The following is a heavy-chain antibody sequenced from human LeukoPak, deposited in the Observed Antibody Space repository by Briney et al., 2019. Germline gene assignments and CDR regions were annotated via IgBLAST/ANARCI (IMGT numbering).Heavy chain of an antibody. J-gene: IGHJ6*03. V-gene: IGHV4-34*01. CDR2: INHSGST. D-gene: IGHD1-26*01. Sequence: KPSETLSLTCAVYGGSFSGYYSGWIRQPPGKGLEWIGEINHSGSTNYNPSLKSRVTISVDTSKNQFSLKLSSVTAADTAFYYCASQGHHGKIVGTTLSYFYMDVWGKGTMVTVSS. CDR3: ASQGHHGKIVGTTLSYFYMDV. CDR1: GGSFSGYY.